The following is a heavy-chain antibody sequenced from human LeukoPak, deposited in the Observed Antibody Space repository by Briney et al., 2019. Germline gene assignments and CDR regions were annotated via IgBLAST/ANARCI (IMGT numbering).Heavy chain of an antibody. J-gene: IGHJ4*02. D-gene: IGHD3-9*01. V-gene: IGHV3-21*04. CDR1: GFTFSSYS. Sequence: PGGSLRLSCAASGFTFSSYSMNWVRQAPGKGLEWVSSISSSSSYIYYADSVKGRFTISRDNAKNSLYLQMNSLRAEDTALYYCANDIGRLCVRGQNQNCAFDYWGQGPLVTVSS. CDR2: ISSSSSYI. CDR3: ANDIGRLCVRGQNQNCAFDY.